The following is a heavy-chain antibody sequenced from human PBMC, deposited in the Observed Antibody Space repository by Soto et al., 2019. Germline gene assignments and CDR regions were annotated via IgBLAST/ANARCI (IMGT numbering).Heavy chain of an antibody. Sequence: SETLSLTCAVYGGSFSGYYWSWIRQPPGKGLEWIGEINHSGSTNYNPSLKSRVTISVDTSKNQFSLKLSSVTAADTAVYYCARRHPSGGYYYYYMDVWGKGTTVTVSS. D-gene: IGHD3-10*01. CDR1: GGSFSGYY. J-gene: IGHJ6*03. V-gene: IGHV4-34*01. CDR2: INHSGST. CDR3: ARRHPSGGYYYYYMDV.